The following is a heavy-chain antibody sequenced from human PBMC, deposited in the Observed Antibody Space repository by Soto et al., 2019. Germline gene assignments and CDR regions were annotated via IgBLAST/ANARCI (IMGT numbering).Heavy chain of an antibody. CDR1: GYTFTSYD. J-gene: IGHJ6*02. CDR2: MNPNSGNT. Sequence: ASVKVSCKASGYTFTSYDINWVRQATGQGLEWMGWMNPNSGNTGYAQKFQGRVTMTRNTSISTAYMELSSLRSEDTAVYYCARGDYDILTGYFYYYYYGMDVWGQGTTVTVSS. D-gene: IGHD3-9*01. CDR3: ARGDYDILTGYFYYYYYGMDV. V-gene: IGHV1-8*01.